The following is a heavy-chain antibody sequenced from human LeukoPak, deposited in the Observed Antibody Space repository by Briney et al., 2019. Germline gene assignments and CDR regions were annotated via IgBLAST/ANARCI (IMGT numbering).Heavy chain of an antibody. V-gene: IGHV3-53*01. Sequence: GGSLRLSCAASGFTLRSKYLGWVPPAPRKGLEWVSVIYSGGSTYYADSVKGRFTISRDNSKNTLYLQMNSLRAEDTAVYYCARDSSGYYRYWGQGTLVTVSS. CDR2: IYSGGST. D-gene: IGHD3-22*01. J-gene: IGHJ4*02. CDR1: GFTLRSKY. CDR3: ARDSSGYYRY.